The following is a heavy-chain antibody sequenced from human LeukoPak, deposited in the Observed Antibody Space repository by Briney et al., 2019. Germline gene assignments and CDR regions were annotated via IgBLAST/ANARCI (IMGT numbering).Heavy chain of an antibody. Sequence: HGESLKISCKCSGYSFTSYWISWVRQMPGKGLEWMGRIDPSDSYTNYSPSFQGHVTISADKSISTAYLQWSSLKASDTAMYYCARQLAAATNFDYWGQGTLVTVSS. CDR1: GYSFTSYW. V-gene: IGHV5-10-1*01. J-gene: IGHJ4*02. CDR3: ARQLAAATNFDY. D-gene: IGHD6-13*01. CDR2: IDPSDSYT.